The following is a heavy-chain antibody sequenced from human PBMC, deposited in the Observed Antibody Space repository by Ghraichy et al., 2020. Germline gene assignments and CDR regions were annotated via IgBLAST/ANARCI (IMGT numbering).Heavy chain of an antibody. CDR2: ISGSGGTT. V-gene: IGHV3-23*01. CDR3: AKRGYCSSTGCYEAIYYSYGRDV. D-gene: IGHD2-2*01. Sequence: GGSLRLSCAASGFTFSSYAMSWVRQAPGKGLEWVSVISGSGGTTYYADSVKGRFTISRDNSKNTLYLQMNSLSAEDTAVYYCAKRGYCSSTGCYEAIYYSYGRDVWGQGTTVTVSS. J-gene: IGHJ6*02. CDR1: GFTFSSYA.